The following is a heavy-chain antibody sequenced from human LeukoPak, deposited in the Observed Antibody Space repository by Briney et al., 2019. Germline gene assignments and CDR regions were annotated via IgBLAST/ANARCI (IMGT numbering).Heavy chain of an antibody. V-gene: IGHV1-3*01. D-gene: IGHD5-12*01. Sequence: ASVKDSCKASGYTFTSYAMHWVRQAPGQRLEWMGWINAGNGNTKYSQKFQGRVTITRDTSASTAYMELSSLRSEDTAVYYCALATITAPFDYWGQGTLVTVSS. CDR2: INAGNGNT. CDR1: GYTFTSYA. J-gene: IGHJ4*02. CDR3: ALATITAPFDY.